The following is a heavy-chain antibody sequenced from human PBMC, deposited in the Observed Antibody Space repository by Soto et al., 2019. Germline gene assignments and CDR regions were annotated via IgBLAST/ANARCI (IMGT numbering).Heavy chain of an antibody. D-gene: IGHD3-22*01. Sequence: PGESLKISCADSGFSFSTYGMSWVRQTPGKGLEWVSAITATGDRTYYADSVTGRFTISRDNSKKTHYLQMTSLRAEDTAIYYCATMNGYFEYWGQGTPVTVSS. CDR2: ITATGDRT. V-gene: IGHV3-23*01. J-gene: IGHJ4*02. CDR3: ATMNGYFEY. CDR1: GFSFSTYG.